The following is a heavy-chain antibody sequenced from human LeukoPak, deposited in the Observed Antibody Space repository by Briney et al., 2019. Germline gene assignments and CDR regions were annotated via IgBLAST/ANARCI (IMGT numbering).Heavy chain of an antibody. Sequence: GGSLRLSCAVSGVTFGMYTMGWVRQGPGKGLEWVSGINWNGGSTGYADSVKGRFTISRDNAKNSLYLQMNSLRAEDTALYYCARGRYYYDSSGYSHYFDYWGQGTLVTVSS. V-gene: IGHV3-20*04. CDR2: INWNGGST. CDR3: ARGRYYYDSSGYSHYFDY. D-gene: IGHD3-22*01. J-gene: IGHJ4*02. CDR1: GVTFGMYT.